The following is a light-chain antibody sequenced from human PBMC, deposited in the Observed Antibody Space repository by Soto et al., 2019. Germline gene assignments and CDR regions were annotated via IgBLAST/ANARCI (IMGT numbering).Light chain of an antibody. CDR3: QKYNSGPLT. Sequence: DIQMTQSPSSLSASLGDRVTITCRASQGIDVYLAWFQQKPGKVPKLLIYAASASQSGVPSRFSGSGSGTDFTLTISSLQPEDIATYYCQKYNSGPLTFGGGTRVEIK. CDR2: AAS. J-gene: IGKJ4*01. CDR1: QGIDVY. V-gene: IGKV1-27*01.